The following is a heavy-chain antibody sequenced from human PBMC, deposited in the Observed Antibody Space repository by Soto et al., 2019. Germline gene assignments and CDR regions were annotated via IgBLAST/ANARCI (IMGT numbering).Heavy chain of an antibody. CDR1: GFTFSRYG. J-gene: IGHJ4*02. D-gene: IGHD1-1*01. Sequence: QVHLVESGGGVVQPGRPLRLSCAASGFTFSRYGMHWVLQAPGKELEWVGVIVRDGGQKQYADSVRGRFTISRDNSKNTLYLEMNSVTVKDTAVYYCARDDDFEDNGFDYWGQGTLVTVSS. V-gene: IGHV3-33*01. CDR3: ARDDDFEDNGFDY. CDR2: IVRDGGQK.